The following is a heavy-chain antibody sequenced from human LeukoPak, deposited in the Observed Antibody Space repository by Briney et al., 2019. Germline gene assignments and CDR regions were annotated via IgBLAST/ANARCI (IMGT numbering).Heavy chain of an antibody. CDR3: ARATVVSFDY. CDR2: IYNDGGT. D-gene: IGHD4-23*01. Sequence: PGGSLRLSCAATGFIVSSNYMSWVRQAPGKGLEWVSVIYNDGGTYYADSVKGRFTISRDNSKNTLYLQMNSLRAEDTAVYYCARATVVSFDYWGQGTLVTVSS. V-gene: IGHV3-53*01. CDR1: GFIVSSNY. J-gene: IGHJ4*02.